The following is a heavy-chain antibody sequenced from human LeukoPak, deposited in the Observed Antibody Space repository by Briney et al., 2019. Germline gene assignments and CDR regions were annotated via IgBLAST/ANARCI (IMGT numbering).Heavy chain of an antibody. V-gene: IGHV3-30-3*01. CDR3: VGEVGPRQMNY. Sequence: GGSLRLSCVASGFTFSSHAMHWVRQAPGKGLEWVTVIAYDASNEYYADSVKGRFTISRDNSKNTLYLQMNSLRTEDTAMYYCVGEVGPRQMNYWGQGTLVTVSS. CDR1: GFTFSSHA. D-gene: IGHD1-26*01. J-gene: IGHJ4*02. CDR2: IAYDASNE.